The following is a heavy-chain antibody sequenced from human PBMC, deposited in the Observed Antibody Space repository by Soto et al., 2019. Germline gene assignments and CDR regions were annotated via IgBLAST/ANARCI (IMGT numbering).Heavy chain of an antibody. CDR1: GGTFSSYA. V-gene: IGHV1-69*13. Sequence: SVKVSCKASGGTFSSYAISWVRQAPGQGLEWMGGIIPIFGTANYAQKFQGRVTITADESTSTAYMELSSLRSEDTAVYYCARVVGSGTFRYYYGMDVWGQGTTVTVSS. CDR3: ARVVGSGTFRYYYGMDV. D-gene: IGHD3-10*01. CDR2: IIPIFGTA. J-gene: IGHJ6*02.